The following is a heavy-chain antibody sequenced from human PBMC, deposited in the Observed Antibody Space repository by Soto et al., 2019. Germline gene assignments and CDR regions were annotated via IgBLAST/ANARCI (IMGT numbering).Heavy chain of an antibody. CDR3: AREVFAAAYAATSAFDL. CDR2: VDGSGYDT. D-gene: IGHD2-8*01. Sequence: GGSLSLSCAASGFTFSSHAMGWLRQAPGTGPEWVAFVDGSGYDTSYAESVKGRFTVSRDNSDNSLYLHMDSLRAEDTGRYFCAREVFAAAYAATSAFDLWGQGALVTVPS. V-gene: IGHV3-23*01. J-gene: IGHJ4*02. CDR1: GFTFSSHA.